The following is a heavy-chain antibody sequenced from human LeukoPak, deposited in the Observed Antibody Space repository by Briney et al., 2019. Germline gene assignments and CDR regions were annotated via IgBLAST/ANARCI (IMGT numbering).Heavy chain of an antibody. D-gene: IGHD5-18*01. J-gene: IGHJ4*02. CDR1: GFTVSSYW. V-gene: IGHV3-7*01. CDR2: IKQDGSEK. CDR3: ARAVDPDTAMVTGYYFDY. Sequence: PGGSLRLSCAASGFTVSSYWMSWVRQAPGKGLEWVANIKQDGSEKYYVDSVKGRFTISRHNAKNSLYLQMNSLRAEDTAVYYCARAVDPDTAMVTGYYFDYWGQGTLVTVSS.